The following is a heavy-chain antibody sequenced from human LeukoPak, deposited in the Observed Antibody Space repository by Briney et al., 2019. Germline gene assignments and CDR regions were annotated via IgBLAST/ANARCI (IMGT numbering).Heavy chain of an antibody. V-gene: IGHV3-23*01. CDR3: AEDMHGSSWPYYFDH. D-gene: IGHD6-13*01. CDR1: GFNFSSYA. Sequence: GGSLRLSCAASGFNFSSYAMSWFRQAPGQGLEWVSAISGSGGSTYYADSVRGRFIISRDNSKNTLFLQMNSLRAEDTAVYYCAEDMHGSSWPYYFDHWGQGTLVTVSS. CDR2: ISGSGGST. J-gene: IGHJ4*02.